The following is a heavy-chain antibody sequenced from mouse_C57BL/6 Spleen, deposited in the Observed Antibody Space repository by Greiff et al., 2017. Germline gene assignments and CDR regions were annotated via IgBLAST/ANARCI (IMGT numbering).Heavy chain of an antibody. V-gene: IGHV1-64*01. CDR3: AREDLLRSLFAY. CDR2: IHPNSGST. J-gene: IGHJ3*01. Sequence: QVQLQQPGAELVKPGASVKLSCKASGYTFTSYWMHWVKQRPGQGLEWIGMIHPNSGSTNYNEKFKSKATLTVDKSSSTAYMQLSSLTSEDSAVXYCAREDLLRSLFAYWGQGTLVTVSA. CDR1: GYTFTSYW. D-gene: IGHD1-1*01.